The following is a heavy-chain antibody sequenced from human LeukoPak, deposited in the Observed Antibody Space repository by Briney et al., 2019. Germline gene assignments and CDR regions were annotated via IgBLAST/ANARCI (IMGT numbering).Heavy chain of an antibody. CDR2: IRGSSTDT. CDR3: ARGGGRSYSDAFDI. V-gene: IGHV3-48*02. CDR1: GFTFSSFG. J-gene: IGHJ3*02. Sequence: GGSLRLSCAASGFTFSSFGMHWVRQAPGKGLEWASFIRGSSTDTQYADSVKGRFTMSRDIGRAALYLQMNSLRDEDTAVYYCARGGGRSYSDAFDIWDQGTVVTVSS. D-gene: IGHD1-26*01.